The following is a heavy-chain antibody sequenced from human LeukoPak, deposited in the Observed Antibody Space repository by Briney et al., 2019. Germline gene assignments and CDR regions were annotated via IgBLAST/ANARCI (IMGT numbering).Heavy chain of an antibody. J-gene: IGHJ3*02. CDR2: IYPGDSDT. CDR3: ARRTSPQVDILTGYDAFDI. V-gene: IGHV5-51*01. Sequence: GESLKISCKGSGYSFTSYWIGWVRQMPGKGLGWMGIIYPGDSDTRYSPSFQGQVTISADKSISTAYLQWSSLKASDTAMYYCARRTSPQVDILTGYDAFDIWGQGTMVTVSS. D-gene: IGHD3-9*01. CDR1: GYSFTSYW.